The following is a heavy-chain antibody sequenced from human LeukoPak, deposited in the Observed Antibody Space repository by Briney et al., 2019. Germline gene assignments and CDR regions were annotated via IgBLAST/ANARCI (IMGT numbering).Heavy chain of an antibody. CDR3: AKDSAKSAQIAVAVNY. D-gene: IGHD6-19*01. CDR1: GFTFSSYA. V-gene: IGHV3-23*01. CDR2: ISGGGGT. Sequence: GGSLRLSCAASGFTFSSYAMSWVRQAPGKGLEWVSAISGGGGTYYADSVKGRFTISRDNSKNTLFLQMNSLRAEDTAVYYCAKDSAKSAQIAVAVNYWGQGTLVTVSS. J-gene: IGHJ4*02.